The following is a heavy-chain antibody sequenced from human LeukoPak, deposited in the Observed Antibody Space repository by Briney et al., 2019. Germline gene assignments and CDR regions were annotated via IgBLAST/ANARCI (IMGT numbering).Heavy chain of an antibody. CDR1: GGSVSSGSYY. J-gene: IGHJ3*02. D-gene: IGHD3-10*01. Sequence: PSETLSLTCTVSGGSVSSGSYYWSWIRQPPGKGLEWIGYIYYSGSTNYNPSLKSRVTISVDTSKNQFSLKLSSVTAADTAVYYCAGMVRGVILRVPIWGQGTMVTVSS. V-gene: IGHV4-61*01. CDR3: AGMVRGVILRVPI. CDR2: IYYSGST.